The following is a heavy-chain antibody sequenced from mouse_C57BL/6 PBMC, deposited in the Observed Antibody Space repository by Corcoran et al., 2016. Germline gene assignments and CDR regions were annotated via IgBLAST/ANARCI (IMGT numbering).Heavy chain of an antibody. CDR1: GFNIKDYY. V-gene: IGHV14-1*01. D-gene: IGHD1-1*01. Sequence: EVQLQQSGAELVRPGASVKLSCTASGFNIKDYYMHWVKQRPEQGLEWIGRIDPEDGDTEYAPKFQGKATMTADTSSNTAYLQLSSLTSEDTAVYYCTTGSITTVVATRNAMDYWGQGTSVTVSS. CDR2: IDPEDGDT. CDR3: TTGSITTVVATRNAMDY. J-gene: IGHJ4*01.